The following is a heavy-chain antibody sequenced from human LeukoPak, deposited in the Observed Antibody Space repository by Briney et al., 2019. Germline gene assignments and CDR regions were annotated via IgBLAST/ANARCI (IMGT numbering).Heavy chain of an antibody. V-gene: IGHV1-18*01. D-gene: IGHD3-22*01. J-gene: IGHJ4*02. CDR1: GYTFTSYG. Sequence: ASVKVSCKASGYTFTSYGISWVRQAPGQGLEWMGWISAYNGNTNYAQKLQGRVTMTTDTSTSTAYMELRSLRSDDTAVYYCAKTPYYYDSSGYYYALDYWGQGTLVTVSS. CDR3: AKTPYYYDSSGYYYALDY. CDR2: ISAYNGNT.